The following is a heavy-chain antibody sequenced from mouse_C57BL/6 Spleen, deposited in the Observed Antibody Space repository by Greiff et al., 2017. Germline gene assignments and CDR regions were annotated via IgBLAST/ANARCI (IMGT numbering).Heavy chain of an antibody. CDR1: GFTFSDYY. V-gene: IGHV5-12*01. Sequence: EVKLMESGGGLVQPGGSLKLSCAASGFTFSDYYMYWVRQTPEKRLEWVAYISNGGGSTYYPDTVKGRFTISRDNAKNTLYLQMSRLKSEDTAMYYCARSSAMDYWGQGTSVTVSS. J-gene: IGHJ4*01. CDR2: ISNGGGST. CDR3: ARSSAMDY.